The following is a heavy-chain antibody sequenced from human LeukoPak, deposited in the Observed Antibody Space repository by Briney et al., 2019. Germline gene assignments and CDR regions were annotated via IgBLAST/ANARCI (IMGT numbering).Heavy chain of an antibody. V-gene: IGHV3-53*01. CDR3: ARGLGYCTSTTCLLPFDY. Sequence: DPGGSLRLSCAASGFTVSTYYMTWVRQAPGKGLECVSVIYSGGSTYYADSVKGRFTVSRDNSKNTLNLQMNSLRAEDTAMYYCARGLGYCTSTTCLLPFDYWGQGTLVTVSS. D-gene: IGHD2-2*01. CDR2: IYSGGST. CDR1: GFTVSTYY. J-gene: IGHJ4*02.